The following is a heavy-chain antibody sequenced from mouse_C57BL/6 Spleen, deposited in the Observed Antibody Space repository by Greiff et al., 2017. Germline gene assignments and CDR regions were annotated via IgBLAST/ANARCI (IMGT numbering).Heavy chain of an antibody. D-gene: IGHD3-2*02. J-gene: IGHJ4*01. V-gene: IGHV1-59*01. CDR2: IDPSDSYT. Sequence: QVQLQQPGAELVRPGTSVKLSCKASGYTFTSYWMHWVKQRPGQGLEWIGVIDPSDSYTNYNQKFKGKATLTVDTSSSTAYMQLSSLTSEDSAVYYCARSGTAQATLYAMDYWGQGTSVTVSS. CDR3: ARSGTAQATLYAMDY. CDR1: GYTFTSYW.